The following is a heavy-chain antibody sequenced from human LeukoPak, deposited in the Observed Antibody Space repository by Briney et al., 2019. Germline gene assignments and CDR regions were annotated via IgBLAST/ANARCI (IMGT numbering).Heavy chain of an antibody. CDR1: GYTFTIYG. Sequence: ASVKVSCKASGYTFTIYGISWVRQAPGQGLEWMGWISAYNGNTNYAQKLQGRVTMTTDTSTSTAYMELRSLRSDDTAVYYCARDQYYDSPSDPWGQGTLVTVSS. J-gene: IGHJ5*02. D-gene: IGHD3-3*01. CDR2: ISAYNGNT. V-gene: IGHV1-18*01. CDR3: ARDQYYDSPSDP.